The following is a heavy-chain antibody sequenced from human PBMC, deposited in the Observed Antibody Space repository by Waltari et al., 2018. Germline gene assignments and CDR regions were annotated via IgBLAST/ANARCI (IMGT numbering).Heavy chain of an antibody. CDR2: FDPEDGET. V-gene: IGHV1-24*01. J-gene: IGHJ4*02. CDR3: ATEGGPYGSGSLYYFDY. Sequence: QVQPVQSGAEVKTPGASVTVSCKVSGYTLPELSMPWVRQAPGKGPEWMGGFDPEDGETIYAQKFQGRVTMTEDTSTDTAYMELSSLRSEDTAVYYCATEGGPYGSGSLYYFDYWGQGTPVTVSS. D-gene: IGHD3-10*01. CDR1: GYTLPELS.